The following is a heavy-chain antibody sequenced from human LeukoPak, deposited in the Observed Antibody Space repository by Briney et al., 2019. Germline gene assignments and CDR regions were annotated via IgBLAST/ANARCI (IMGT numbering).Heavy chain of an antibody. V-gene: IGHV4-34*01. CDR2: INHSGST. CDR3: ARGGYDFWSGHASLFDY. CDR1: GGSFSGYY. J-gene: IGHJ4*02. Sequence: PSETLSLTCAVYGGSFSGYYWSWIRQPPGEGREWIGEINHSGSTNYNTPLKSRVAISVDTSKNQFSLKLSSVTAADTAVYYCARGGYDFWSGHASLFDYWGQGTLVTVSS. D-gene: IGHD3-3*01.